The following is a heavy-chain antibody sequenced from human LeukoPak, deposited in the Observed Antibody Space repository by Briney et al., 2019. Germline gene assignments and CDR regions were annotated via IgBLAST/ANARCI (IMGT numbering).Heavy chain of an antibody. Sequence: PSETLSLTCTVSVGSISSYYWSWIRQPPGKGLEWLGYIYYTGSTNYNPSLKSRVTISVDTSKNQFSLKLSSVTAADTAVYYCARDLPYCSGGSCYHSNWGQGTLVTVSS. D-gene: IGHD2-15*01. J-gene: IGHJ4*02. CDR3: ARDLPYCSGGSCYHSN. CDR1: VGSISSYY. CDR2: IYYTGST. V-gene: IGHV4-59*01.